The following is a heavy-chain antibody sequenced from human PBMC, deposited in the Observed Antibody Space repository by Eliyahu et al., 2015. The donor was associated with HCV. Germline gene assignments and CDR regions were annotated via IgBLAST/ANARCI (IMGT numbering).Heavy chain of an antibody. D-gene: IGHD3-10*01. V-gene: IGHV3-7*03. CDR3: ARGAGWLDP. CDR2: IKQXGSEK. Sequence: EVQLAESGGGLVQPGGSLRLSCAASGFTFTNYWMSWVRQAPGKGLEWVANIKQXGSEKDYVDSVKGRFTISRDNGEKSLYLQMNSLRADDTAVYYCARGAGWLDPWGQGTLVTVSS. J-gene: IGHJ5*02. CDR1: GFTFTNYW.